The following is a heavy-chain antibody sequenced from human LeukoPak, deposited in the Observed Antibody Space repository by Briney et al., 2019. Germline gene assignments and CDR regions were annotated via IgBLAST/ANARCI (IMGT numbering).Heavy chain of an antibody. V-gene: IGHV3-30*03. CDR2: ISYERRNT. CDR1: GFPFSTYA. D-gene: IGHD2-2*01. Sequence: PGGSLRLSCAASGFPFSTYAMHWVRQVPGKGLEWVAVISYERRNTYYADSVKGRFTISRDDSKNTLYLQMNSLTAEDTAVYYCARESGCCSSTSCYPFDYWGQGTLVTVSS. J-gene: IGHJ4*02. CDR3: ARESGCCSSTSCYPFDY.